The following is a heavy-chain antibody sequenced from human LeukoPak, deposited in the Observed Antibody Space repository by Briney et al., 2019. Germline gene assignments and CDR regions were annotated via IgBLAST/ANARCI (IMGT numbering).Heavy chain of an antibody. CDR3: AKDLWFGEASIGGMDV. J-gene: IGHJ6*02. V-gene: IGHV3-30*18. Sequence: GGSLRLSCAASGFTFSSYSMHWVRQAPGKGLEWVAVISYDGSNKYYADSVKGRFTISRDNSKNTLYLQMNSLRAEDTAVYYCAKDLWFGEASIGGMDVWGQGTTVTVSS. D-gene: IGHD3-10*01. CDR2: ISYDGSNK. CDR1: GFTFSSYS.